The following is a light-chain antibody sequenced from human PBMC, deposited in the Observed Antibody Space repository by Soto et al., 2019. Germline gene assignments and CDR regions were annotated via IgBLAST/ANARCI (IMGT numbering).Light chain of an antibody. CDR1: QSVSSY. CDR3: QQRSNWPPAT. V-gene: IGKV3-11*01. Sequence: EIMLTQSPATLSLSPGERATLSCRASQSVSSYLAWYQQKPGQAPRLLIYDASNRATGIPARFSGSGSGTDFTLTISSLEPEDLAVYYCQQRSNWPPATFGPGTKVDIK. CDR2: DAS. J-gene: IGKJ3*01.